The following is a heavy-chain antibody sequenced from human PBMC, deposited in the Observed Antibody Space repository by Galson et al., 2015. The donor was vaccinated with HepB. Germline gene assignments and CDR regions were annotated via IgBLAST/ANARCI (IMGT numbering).Heavy chain of an antibody. CDR1: GYSFLSPW. Sequence: QSGAEVKKPGESLRISCKASGYSFLSPWISWVRQTPGKGLEWVGRLYPSDSYTNYSPSFRGNITISADKSISTAYLQWSGLKGSDTATNYGARRRSRGAYDYWGQGTLVTFSS. CDR3: ARRRSRGAYDY. D-gene: IGHD3-10*01. CDR2: LYPSDSYT. V-gene: IGHV5-10-1*01. J-gene: IGHJ4*02.